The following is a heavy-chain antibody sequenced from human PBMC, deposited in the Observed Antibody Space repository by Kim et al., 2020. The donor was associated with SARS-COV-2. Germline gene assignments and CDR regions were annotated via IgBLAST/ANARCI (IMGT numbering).Heavy chain of an antibody. V-gene: IGHV3-23*01. D-gene: IGHD1-26*01. Sequence: ADSVRGRFTISGDNSKNMLYWEMNSLRAEDTAIYYCARDRTVGATNGYFDLWGGGTLVTVSS. CDR3: ARDRTVGATNGYFDL. J-gene: IGHJ2*01.